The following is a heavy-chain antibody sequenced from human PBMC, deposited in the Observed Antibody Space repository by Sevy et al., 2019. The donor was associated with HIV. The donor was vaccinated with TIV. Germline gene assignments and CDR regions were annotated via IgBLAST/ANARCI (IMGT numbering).Heavy chain of an antibody. CDR2: MNPNSGDT. V-gene: IGHV1-8*01. J-gene: IGHJ4*02. CDR3: ARGWTRIYQVLPLY. Sequence: ASVKVSCQTSGYAFSNYEINWVRQATGQGLEWMGRMNPNSGDTSYSQKFQGRVTMTSDTPTSTVYMELSGLRFEDTAVYYCARGWTRIYQVLPLYWGQGTLVTVSS. D-gene: IGHD2-2*01. CDR1: GYAFSNYE.